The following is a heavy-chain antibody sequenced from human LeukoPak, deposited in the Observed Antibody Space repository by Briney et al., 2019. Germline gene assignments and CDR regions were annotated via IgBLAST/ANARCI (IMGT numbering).Heavy chain of an antibody. V-gene: IGHV5-51*01. CDR3: ARTEELADFDY. J-gene: IGHJ4*02. Sequence: PGESLKISCTGSGFSFPNYWIAWVRQMPGKGLEWMGIIYPDDSDTRYSPSFEGQVTIPADKSISTAYLQWSSLKASDSAMYYCARTEELADFDYWGQGTLVTVSS. CDR2: IYPDDSDT. D-gene: IGHD3-10*01. CDR1: GFSFPNYW.